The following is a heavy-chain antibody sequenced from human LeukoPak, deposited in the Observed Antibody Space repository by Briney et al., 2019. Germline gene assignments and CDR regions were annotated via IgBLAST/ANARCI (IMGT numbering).Heavy chain of an antibody. Sequence: SETLSLTCTVSGDSISSGTYYWSWIRQPAGKGLEWIGRINISGSTNYNLSLKSRVTISVDTSKNQVSLKLSSVTAADTAVYYCARRRYYGSGSYYNVAAFDIWGQGTMVTVSS. J-gene: IGHJ3*02. CDR2: INISGST. CDR3: ARRRYYGSGSYYNVAAFDI. D-gene: IGHD3-10*01. V-gene: IGHV4-61*02. CDR1: GDSISSGTYY.